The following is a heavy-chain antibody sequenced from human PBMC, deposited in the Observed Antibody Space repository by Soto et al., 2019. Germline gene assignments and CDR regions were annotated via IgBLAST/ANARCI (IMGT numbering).Heavy chain of an antibody. D-gene: IGHD1-7*01. V-gene: IGHV1-18*01. CDR1: GYTFTGYG. CDR2: ISGYNGNT. CDR3: ARKTSHIWNYEVYDAMDV. Sequence: QVQLVQSGAEVKKPGASVKVSCKASGYTFTGYGISWVRQAPGQGLEWMGWISGYNGNTNYAQKVQGRVTLTADSATSTAYLELRSLGSDDTAVYYCARKTSHIWNYEVYDAMDVWGLGTTVTVSS. J-gene: IGHJ6*02.